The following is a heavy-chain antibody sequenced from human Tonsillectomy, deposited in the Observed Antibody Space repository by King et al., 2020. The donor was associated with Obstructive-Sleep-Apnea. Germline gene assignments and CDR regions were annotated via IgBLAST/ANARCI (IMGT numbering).Heavy chain of an antibody. CDR2: ISSSSSYI. D-gene: IGHD1-1*01. Sequence: QLVQSGGGLVKPGGSLRLSCAASGFTFSSYSMNWVRQAPGKGLEWVSSISSSSSYIYYADSVKGRFTISRDNAKNSLYLQMNSLRAEDTAVYYCARGADWNDAEADYWGQGTLVTVSS. V-gene: IGHV3-21*01. J-gene: IGHJ4*02. CDR3: ARGADWNDAEADY. CDR1: GFTFSSYS.